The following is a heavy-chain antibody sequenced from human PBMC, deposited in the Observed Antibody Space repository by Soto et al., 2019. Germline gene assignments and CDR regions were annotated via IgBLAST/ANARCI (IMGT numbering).Heavy chain of an antibody. CDR3: AKVISLAGFGELLYYYSYYGIDV. CDR1: GFTFDDYA. V-gene: IGHV3-43D*03. D-gene: IGHD3-10*01. Sequence: GGSLRLSCAASGFTFDDYAMHWVRQAPGKGLEWVSLISWDGGSTYYADSVKGRFTITRDNSNNSLYLQMNSLRAEDTALYYCAKVISLAGFGELLYYYSYYGIDVWGQGTTVTVSS. J-gene: IGHJ6*02. CDR2: ISWDGGST.